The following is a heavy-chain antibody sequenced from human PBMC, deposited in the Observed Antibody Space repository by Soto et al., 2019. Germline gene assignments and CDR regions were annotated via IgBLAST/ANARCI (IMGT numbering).Heavy chain of an antibody. CDR2: IYYSGST. CDR1: GGSFSGYY. Sequence: SETLSLTCAVYGGSFSGYYWSWIRQPPGKGLEWIGYIYYSGSTNYNPSLKSRVTISVDTSKDQFSLKLSSVTAADTAVYYCARDFTDSSGPTLGMGVWGQGTTVTVSS. CDR3: ARDFTDSSGPTLGMGV. J-gene: IGHJ6*02. V-gene: IGHV4-59*12. D-gene: IGHD6-19*01.